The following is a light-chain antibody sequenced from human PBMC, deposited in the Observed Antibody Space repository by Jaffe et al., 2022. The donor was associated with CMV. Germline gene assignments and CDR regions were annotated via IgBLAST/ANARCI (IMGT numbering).Light chain of an antibody. Sequence: EIVLTQSPGTLSLSPGEGATLSCRTSQSVSSSFVAWYQQKPGQAPRLLIYGASSRATGIPDRFSGSGSGTDFTLTISRLESEDFAVYYCQHLGSSQGCSFGQGTRLEIK. J-gene: IGKJ2*04. CDR3: QHLGSSQGCS. V-gene: IGKV3-20*01. CDR1: QSVSSSF. CDR2: GAS.